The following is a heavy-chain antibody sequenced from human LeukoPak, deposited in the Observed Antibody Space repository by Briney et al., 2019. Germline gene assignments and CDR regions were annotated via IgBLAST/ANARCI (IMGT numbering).Heavy chain of an antibody. V-gene: IGHV3-53*01. CDR3: AKDVKGPHDYYYGMDV. J-gene: IGHJ6*02. Sequence: PGGSLRLSCAASGFTVSSNYMSWVRQAPGKGLEWISLIYTGGSTYYADSVKGRFTISRDNSKNTLYLQMNSLRAEDTAVYYCAKDVKGPHDYYYGMDVWGQGTTVTVSS. CDR1: GFTVSSNY. CDR2: IYTGGST.